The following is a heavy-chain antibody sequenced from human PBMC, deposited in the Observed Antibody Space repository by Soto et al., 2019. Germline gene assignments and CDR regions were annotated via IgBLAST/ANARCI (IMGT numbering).Heavy chain of an antibody. V-gene: IGHV1-69*08. CDR1: GGTFSSYT. D-gene: IGHD5-12*01. J-gene: IGHJ6*02. CDR2: IIPILGIA. CDR3: ARDRRRWLQILSGDYYYYGMDV. Sequence: QVQLVQSGAEVKKPGSSVKVSCKASGGTFSSYTISWVRQAPGQGLEWMGRIIPILGIANYAQKFQGRVTITADKSTSPAYMELSSLRSEDTAVYYCARDRRRWLQILSGDYYYYGMDVWGQGTTVTVSS.